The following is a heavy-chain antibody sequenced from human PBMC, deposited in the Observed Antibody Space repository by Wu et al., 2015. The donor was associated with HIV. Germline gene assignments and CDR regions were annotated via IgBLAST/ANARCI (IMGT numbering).Heavy chain of an antibody. Sequence: QVRLVQSGTVMKKPGASVNISCKASGYTFTAYYIHWVRQAPGQGLEWMGLINPGIGSTYYAEKFQGRVTMTRDTSTSTVNMQLGTLTSEDTAVYYCNRGMQGWVNDAFDIWGQGTVVTVSS. V-gene: IGHV1-46*03. CDR2: INPGIGST. CDR1: GYTFTAYY. J-gene: IGHJ3*02. CDR3: NRGMQGWVNDAFDI. D-gene: IGHD2-21*01.